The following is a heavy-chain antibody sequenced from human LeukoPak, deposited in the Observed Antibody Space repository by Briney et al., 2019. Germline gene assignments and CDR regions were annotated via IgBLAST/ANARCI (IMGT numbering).Heavy chain of an antibody. CDR1: GGTFSSYA. Sequence: SVKVSCKASGGTFSSYAISWVRQAPGQGLEWMGGIILVSGTPNHAQKFQDRVTITADESTSTVYMELRNLRSDDTAVYYCAREKWESPFYYFGMDVWGQGTTVTVSS. D-gene: IGHD1-26*01. CDR3: AREKWESPFYYFGMDV. CDR2: IILVSGTP. V-gene: IGHV1-69*13. J-gene: IGHJ6*02.